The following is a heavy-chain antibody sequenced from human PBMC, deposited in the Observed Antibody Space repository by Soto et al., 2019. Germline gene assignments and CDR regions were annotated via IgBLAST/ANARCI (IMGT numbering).Heavy chain of an antibody. CDR2: IYYSGST. Sequence: SETLSLTCTVSGGSISSSSYYWGWIRQPPGKGLEWIGSIYYSGSTYYNPSLKSRVTISVDTSKNQFSLKLSSVTAADTAVYYCAREVSSSYYYYYGMDVWGQGTTVTVSS. J-gene: IGHJ6*02. CDR3: AREVSSSYYYYYGMDV. CDR1: GGSISSSSYY. V-gene: IGHV4-39*07. D-gene: IGHD6-6*01.